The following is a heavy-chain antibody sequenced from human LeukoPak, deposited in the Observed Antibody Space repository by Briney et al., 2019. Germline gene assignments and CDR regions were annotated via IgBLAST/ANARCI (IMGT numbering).Heavy chain of an antibody. V-gene: IGHV4-38-2*02. Sequence: SETLSLTCTVSGYSITSGYNWAWIRQPPGKVLEWIGSIYHSGSAYYNPSLKSRVTISVDTSKNQFSLKLSSVTAADTAVYYCVRYCSSTTCYARAVDYWGQGTLVTVSS. CDR3: VRYCSSTTCYARAVDY. CDR2: IYHSGSA. J-gene: IGHJ4*02. CDR1: GYSITSGYN. D-gene: IGHD2-2*01.